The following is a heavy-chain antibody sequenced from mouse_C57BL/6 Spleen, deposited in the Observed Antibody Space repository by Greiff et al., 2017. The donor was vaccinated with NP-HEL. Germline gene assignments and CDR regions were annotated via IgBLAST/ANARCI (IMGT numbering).Heavy chain of an antibody. CDR1: GYTFTSYW. Sequence: QVQLQQPGAELVKPGASVKLSCKASGYTFTSYWMHWVKQRPGQGLEWIGNIHPKSGCTNYNEKFKSKATLTVDKSSSTAYIQLSSLTSEDSAVYYSAKSEFYGSSLYYAKGGWGQGTSVTVAS. J-gene: IGHJ4*01. CDR2: IHPKSGCT. V-gene: IGHV1-64*01. D-gene: IGHD1-1*01. CDR3: AKSEFYGSSLYYAKGG.